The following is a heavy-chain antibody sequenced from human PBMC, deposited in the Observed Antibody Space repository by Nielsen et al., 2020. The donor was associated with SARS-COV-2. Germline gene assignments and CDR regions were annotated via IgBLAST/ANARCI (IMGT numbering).Heavy chain of an antibody. Sequence: SGPTLVKPTQTLTLTCALSGFSLYTSGMCMSWIRQPPGKALEWLALIDWGDDKYYSTFLKTRLTISKDTSKNQVVLTMTNMDPVDTGTYYCARTTAATGPFDYWGRGTLVTVSS. V-gene: IGHV2-70*01. CDR3: ARTTAATGPFDY. CDR1: GFSLYTSGMC. D-gene: IGHD6-13*01. J-gene: IGHJ4*02. CDR2: IDWGDDK.